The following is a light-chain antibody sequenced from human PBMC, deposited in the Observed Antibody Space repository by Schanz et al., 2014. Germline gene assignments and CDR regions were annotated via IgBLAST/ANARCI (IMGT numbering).Light chain of an antibody. Sequence: QSALTQPASVSGSPGQSITISCTGTSSDVGGYNYVTWYQQYPGKAPKVIIYDVSDRPSGVSNRFSGSKSGNTASLTISGLQAEDEADYYCSSFTSSSTLGVFGGGTKVTVL. J-gene: IGLJ3*02. V-gene: IGLV2-14*03. CDR2: DVS. CDR3: SSFTSSSTLGV. CDR1: SSDVGGYNY.